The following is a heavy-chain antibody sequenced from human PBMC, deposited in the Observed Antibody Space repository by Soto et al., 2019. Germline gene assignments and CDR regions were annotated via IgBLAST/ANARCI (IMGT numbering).Heavy chain of an antibody. V-gene: IGHV4-39*01. J-gene: IGHJ6*02. CDR3: ARHVAAAGTGWADYYGMDV. CDR1: GGSISSSSYY. Sequence: SETLSLTCTVSGGSISSSSYYWGWIRQPPGKGLEWIGSIYYSGSTYYNPSLKSRVTISVDTSKNQFSLKLSSVTAADTAVYYCARHVAAAGTGWADYYGMDVWGQGTTVTVSS. D-gene: IGHD6-13*01. CDR2: IYYSGST.